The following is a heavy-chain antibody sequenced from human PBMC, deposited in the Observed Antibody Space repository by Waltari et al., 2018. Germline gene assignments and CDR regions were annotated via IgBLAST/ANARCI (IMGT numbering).Heavy chain of an antibody. J-gene: IGHJ4*02. D-gene: IGHD6-13*01. CDR2: ISGSGGST. Sequence: EVQLVESGGGLVHPGGSLRLSCAASGSTFSGYAMSWGRQAPGKGLEWVSAISGSGGSTYYADSVKGRFTISRDNSKNTLYLQMNSLRAEDTAVYYCAKDRGSSWYYDYWGQGTLVTVSS. CDR3: AKDRGSSWYYDY. V-gene: IGHV3-23*04. CDR1: GSTFSGYA.